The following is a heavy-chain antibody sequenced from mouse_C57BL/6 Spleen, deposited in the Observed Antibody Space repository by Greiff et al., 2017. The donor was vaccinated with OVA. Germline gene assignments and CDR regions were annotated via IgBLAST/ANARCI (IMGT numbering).Heavy chain of an antibody. V-gene: IGHV1-53*01. J-gene: IGHJ1*03. CDR1: GYTFTSYW. CDR3: ARVVKSTGTYWYFDV. D-gene: IGHD4-1*02. Sequence: VQLQQPGTELVKPGASVKLSCKASGYTFTSYWMHWVKQRPGQGLEWIGNINPSNGGTNYNEKFKSKATLPVDKSSNTAYMLSSSLTSEDSAVYYCARVVKSTGTYWYFDVWGTGTTVTVSS. CDR2: INPSNGGT.